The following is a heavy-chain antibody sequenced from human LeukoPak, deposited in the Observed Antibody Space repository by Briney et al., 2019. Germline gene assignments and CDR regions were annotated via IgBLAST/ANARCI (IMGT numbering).Heavy chain of an antibody. V-gene: IGHV3-33*01. CDR2: IWYDGSNK. CDR1: GFTFSSYG. J-gene: IGHJ5*02. D-gene: IGHD3-22*01. CDR3: ASTRGYYYDSSGFPALWFDP. Sequence: GGSLRLSRAASGFTFSSYGMHWVRQAPGKGLGWVAVIWYDGSNKYYADSVKGRFTISRDNSKNTLYLQMNSLRAEDTAVYYCASTRGYYYDSSGFPALWFDPWGQGTLVTVSS.